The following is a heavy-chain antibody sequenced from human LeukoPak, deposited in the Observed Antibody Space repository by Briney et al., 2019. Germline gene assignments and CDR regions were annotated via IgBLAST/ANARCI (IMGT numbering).Heavy chain of an antibody. V-gene: IGHV4-4*02. Sequence: PSETLSLTCGVSGGSISSNNWWSWVRQPPGKGLEWIGEIYLSGSTNYNPSLKNRVTISIDESKNQFSLRLSSVTAADTAVYYCARVITMVRGIRPVYYFDYWGQGALVTVSS. J-gene: IGHJ4*02. CDR3: ARVITMVRGIRPVYYFDY. CDR2: IYLSGST. CDR1: GGSISSNNW. D-gene: IGHD3-10*01.